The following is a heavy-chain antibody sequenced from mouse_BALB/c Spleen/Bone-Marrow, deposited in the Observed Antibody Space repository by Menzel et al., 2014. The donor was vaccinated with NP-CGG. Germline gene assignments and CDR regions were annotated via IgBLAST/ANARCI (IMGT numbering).Heavy chain of an antibody. CDR2: ISNGGGST. V-gene: IGHV5-12-2*01. CDR1: GFTFSSYT. Sequence: VQLKDSGGVLVQPGGSLKLSCAASGFTFSSYTMSWVRQTPEKRLEWVAYISNGGGSTYYPDTVKGRFTISRDNAKNTLYLQMSSLKSEDTAMYYCARHKYRPYYAMDYWGQGTSVTVSS. D-gene: IGHD2-14*01. CDR3: ARHKYRPYYAMDY. J-gene: IGHJ4*01.